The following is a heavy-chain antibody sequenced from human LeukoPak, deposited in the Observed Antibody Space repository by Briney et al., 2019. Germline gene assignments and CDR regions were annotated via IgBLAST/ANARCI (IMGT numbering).Heavy chain of an antibody. J-gene: IGHJ2*01. V-gene: IGHV3-33*01. CDR1: GFTLSGLG. Sequence: PGGSLGPSGQGPGFTLSGLGMHGFGKAPGRGRNGWEVIWFDGSNKFYRDSVRGRFTISRDDSKNTLYLQMHSLRVEDTAVYYCTRDSGEYRSEWYFDLWGRGTLVTVSS. CDR3: TRDSGEYRSEWYFDL. CDR2: IWFDGSNK. D-gene: IGHD6-19*01.